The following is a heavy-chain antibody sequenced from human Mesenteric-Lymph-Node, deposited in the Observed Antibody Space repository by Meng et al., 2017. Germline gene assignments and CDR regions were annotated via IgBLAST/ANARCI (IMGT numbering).Heavy chain of an antibody. Sequence: QVQRVQAGSELKKPGASVKVSCKASGYTFTRYALNWVRQAPGQGLEWMGWINTNTGIPRYAQGSTGRFVFSLDTSVSTAHLHISTLTPEDTAVYYCATTGGGFDYWGQGTLVTVSS. CDR1: GYTFTRYA. CDR3: ATTGGGFDY. V-gene: IGHV7-4-1*02. D-gene: IGHD2-8*02. CDR2: INTNTGIP. J-gene: IGHJ4*02.